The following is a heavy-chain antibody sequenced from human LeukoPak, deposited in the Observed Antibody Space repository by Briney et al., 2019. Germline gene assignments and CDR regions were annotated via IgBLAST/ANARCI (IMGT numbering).Heavy chain of an antibody. J-gene: IGHJ4*02. V-gene: IGHV3-23*01. CDR3: AKALVGYSSGWYYFDY. CDR1: GFTFSSYA. CDR2: ISGSGGST. Sequence: GGSLRLSCAASGFTFSSYAMSWVRQAPGKGLEWVSAISGSGGSTYYADSAKGRFTISRDNSKNTLYLQMNSLRAEDTAVYYCAKALVGYSSGWYYFDYWGRGTLVTVSS. D-gene: IGHD6-19*01.